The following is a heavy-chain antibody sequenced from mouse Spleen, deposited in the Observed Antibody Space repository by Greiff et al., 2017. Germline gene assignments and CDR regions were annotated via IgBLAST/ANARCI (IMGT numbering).Heavy chain of an antibody. D-gene: IGHD3-2*01. Sequence: EVQLQQSGAELVKPGASVKLSCTASGFNIKDYYMHWVKQRTEQGLEWIGRIDPEDAETKYAPKFQGKATLTADTSSNTAYLQLSSLTSEDTAVYYCAKLDSSGDVFAYWGQGTLVTVSA. V-gene: IGHV14-2*01. J-gene: IGHJ3*01. CDR1: GFNIKDYY. CDR2: IDPEDAET. CDR3: AKLDSSGDVFAY.